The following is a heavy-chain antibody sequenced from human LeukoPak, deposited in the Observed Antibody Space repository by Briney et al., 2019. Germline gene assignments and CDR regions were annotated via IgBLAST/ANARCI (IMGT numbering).Heavy chain of an antibody. CDR1: GFTFGSYA. Sequence: GGSLRLSCAASGFTFGSYALSWVRQAPGKGLEWVSVISDSGTSTFYADSVRGRFTISRDNSKNTLYLQMNSLRAEDTAVCYCATQFCSGGKCYLWSFDYWGQGTLVTVSS. V-gene: IGHV3-23*01. CDR2: ISDSGTST. CDR3: ATQFCSGGKCYLWSFDY. D-gene: IGHD2-15*01. J-gene: IGHJ4*02.